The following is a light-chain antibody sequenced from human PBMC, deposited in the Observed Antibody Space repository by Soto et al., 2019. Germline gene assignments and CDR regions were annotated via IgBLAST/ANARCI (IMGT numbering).Light chain of an antibody. CDR3: QKSYSTLSIP. Sequence: DIQMTQSPSSLSASVGDRVTITCRASESISRHLNWYQQKPGKAPKLLIYAASSLKNGVPSRFSGSGSGTDFTLTISNLQPEDFATYYCQKSYSTLSIPCGQGTRLEIK. CDR1: ESISRH. J-gene: IGKJ5*01. CDR2: AAS. V-gene: IGKV1-39*01.